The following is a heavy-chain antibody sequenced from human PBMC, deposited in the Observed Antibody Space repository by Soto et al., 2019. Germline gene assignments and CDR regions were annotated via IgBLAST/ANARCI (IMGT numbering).Heavy chain of an antibody. J-gene: IGHJ5*02. V-gene: IGHV4-59*01. CDR2: IYYSGST. D-gene: IGHD2-2*01. CDR1: GGSISSYY. CDR3: ARGAPYQLPPSGNWFDP. Sequence: SETLSLTCTVSGGSISSYYWSWIRQPPGKGLEWIGYIYYSGSTNYNPSLKSRVTISVDTSKNQFSLKLSSVTAADTAVYYCARGAPYQLPPSGNWFDPWGQGTLVTVSS.